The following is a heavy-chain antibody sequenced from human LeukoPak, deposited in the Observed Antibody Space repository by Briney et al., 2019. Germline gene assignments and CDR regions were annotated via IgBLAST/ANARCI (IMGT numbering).Heavy chain of an antibody. Sequence: SETLSLTCAVYGGSFSGYYWSWIRQPPGKGLEWIGEINHSGSTNYNPSLKSRVTISVDTSKNQFSLKLSSVTAADTAVYYCARDRGSSNGYSRYYYCMDVWGKGTTVTVSS. V-gene: IGHV4-34*01. CDR3: ARDRGSSNGYSRYYYCMDV. D-gene: IGHD3-22*01. CDR2: INHSGST. CDR1: GGSFSGYY. J-gene: IGHJ6*03.